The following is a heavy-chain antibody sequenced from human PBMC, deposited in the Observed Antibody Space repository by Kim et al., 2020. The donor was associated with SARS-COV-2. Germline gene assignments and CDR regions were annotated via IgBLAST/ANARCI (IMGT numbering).Heavy chain of an antibody. CDR1: GYTFTSYG. V-gene: IGHV1-18*01. J-gene: IGHJ4*02. Sequence: ASVKVSCKASGYTFTSYGISWVRQAPGQGLEWMGWISAYNGNTNYAQKLQGRVTMTTDTSTSTAYMELRSLRSDDTAVYYCARAPGAEYSGVFDYWGQGTLVTVSS. D-gene: IGHD6-6*01. CDR3: ARAPGAEYSGVFDY. CDR2: ISAYNGNT.